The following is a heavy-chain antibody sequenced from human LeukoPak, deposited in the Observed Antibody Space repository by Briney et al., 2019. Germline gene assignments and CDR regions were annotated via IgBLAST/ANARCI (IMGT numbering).Heavy chain of an antibody. D-gene: IGHD6-13*01. Sequence: PGGSLRLSCAASGFTFSSYWMSWVCQAPGKGLEWVANIKQDVSEKYYVDSVKGRFTISRDNAENSLYLQMNSLLAEDTAVYYCASLQWYSSTWNWYFDLWGRGTLVTVSS. CDR1: GFTFSSYW. CDR3: ASLQWYSSTWNWYFDL. J-gene: IGHJ2*01. CDR2: IKQDVSEK. V-gene: IGHV3-7*01.